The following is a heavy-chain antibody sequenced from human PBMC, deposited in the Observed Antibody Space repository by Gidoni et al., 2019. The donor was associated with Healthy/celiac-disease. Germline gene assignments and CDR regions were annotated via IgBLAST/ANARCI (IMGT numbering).Heavy chain of an antibody. Sequence: EVQLVESGGGLVQPGRSLRLSCAASGFTFDDYAMHWVRQAPGKGLEWVSGISWNSGSIGYADSVKGRFTISRDNAKNSLYLQMNSLRAEDTALYDCAKDASYGYVEGYGMDVWGQGTTVTVSS. J-gene: IGHJ6*02. V-gene: IGHV3-9*01. CDR2: ISWNSGSI. CDR1: GFTFDDYA. D-gene: IGHD5-18*01. CDR3: AKDASYGYVEGYGMDV.